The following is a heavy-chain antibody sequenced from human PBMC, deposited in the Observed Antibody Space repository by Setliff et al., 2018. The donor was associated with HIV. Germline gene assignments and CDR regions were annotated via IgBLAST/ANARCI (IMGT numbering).Heavy chain of an antibody. J-gene: IGHJ4*02. D-gene: IGHD3-3*01. Sequence: GGSLRLSCAASGFTVSTYWMHWVRQAPGKGLVWVSRINSDGSSTKYVDSVKGRFTLSRDNAKNSLYLQMNSLRAEDTAVYYCAKDGSHFWSGSPDYWGQGTLVTVSS. V-gene: IGHV3-74*03. CDR2: INSDGSST. CDR3: AKDGSHFWSGSPDY. CDR1: GFTVSTYW.